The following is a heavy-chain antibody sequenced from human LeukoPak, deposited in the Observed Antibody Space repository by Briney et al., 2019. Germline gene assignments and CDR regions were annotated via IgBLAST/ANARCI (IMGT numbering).Heavy chain of an antibody. J-gene: IGHJ4*02. D-gene: IGHD1-7*01. CDR3: AKDVYNWNFYFDY. CDR2: TSSSSSTI. V-gene: IGHV3-48*01. Sequence: GGSLRLSCAASGFTFSSYSMNWVRQAPGKGLEWVSYTSSSSSTIYYADSVKGRFTISRDNSKKTLYLQMNSLRAEDTAIFYCAKDVYNWNFYFDYWGQGTLVTVSS. CDR1: GFTFSSYS.